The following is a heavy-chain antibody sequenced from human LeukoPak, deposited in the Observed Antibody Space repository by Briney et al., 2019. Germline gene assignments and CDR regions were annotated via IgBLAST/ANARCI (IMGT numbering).Heavy chain of an antibody. V-gene: IGHV1-2*02. CDR2: INPNSGGT. Sequence: GASVKVSCKASGYTFTGYYMHWVRQAPGQGLEWMGWINPNSGGTNYAQKFQGRVTMTRDTSISTAYMELSRLRSDDTAVYYCARDDSYYYYGSGSYSAWGQGTLVTVSS. J-gene: IGHJ5*02. D-gene: IGHD3-10*01. CDR3: ARDDSYYYYGSGSYSA. CDR1: GYTFTGYY.